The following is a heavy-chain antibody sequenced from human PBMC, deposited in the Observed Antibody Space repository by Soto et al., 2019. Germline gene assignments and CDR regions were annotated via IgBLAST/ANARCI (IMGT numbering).Heavy chain of an antibody. CDR2: ISGYNGDT. V-gene: IGHV1-18*01. Sequence: SVKVSCKASGYTFTRYGSSWVRQAPGQNLEWMGWISGYNGDTNYAREFQGRVSMTIDTYTTTAYMELRSLASDDTAVYYCAKNGQPPYYYYGLGVWGQGTNLTVSS. CDR3: AKNGQPPYYYYGLGV. J-gene: IGHJ6*02. CDR1: GYTFTRYG. D-gene: IGHD2-8*01.